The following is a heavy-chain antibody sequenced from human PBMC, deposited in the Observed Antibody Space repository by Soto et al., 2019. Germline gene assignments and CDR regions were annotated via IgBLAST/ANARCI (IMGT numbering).Heavy chain of an antibody. Sequence: QVQLVESGGGLVKPGGSLRLSCAASGFTFSDYYMSWIRQAPGKGLEWVSYISSSGSTIYYEDSVKGRFTISRDNAKTSLYLEMNSRRAEDTAVYYCARDPDPDAGGFVDTAMGPMGMDVWGQGSTVTVSS. V-gene: IGHV3-11*01. CDR3: ARDPDPDAGGFVDTAMGPMGMDV. J-gene: IGHJ6*02. CDR1: GFTFSDYY. D-gene: IGHD5-18*01. CDR2: ISSSGSTI.